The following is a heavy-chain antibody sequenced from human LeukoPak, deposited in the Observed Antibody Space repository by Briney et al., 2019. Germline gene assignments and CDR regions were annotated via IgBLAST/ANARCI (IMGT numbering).Heavy chain of an antibody. D-gene: IGHD3-22*01. V-gene: IGHV3-66*01. Sequence: PGGSLRLSCAASGFTVSSNYMSWARQAPGKGLEWVSVIYSGGSTYYADSVKGRFTISRDNSKNTLYLQMNSLRAEDTAVYYCAKAPRYYYDSSGYPCYFDYWGQGTLVTVSS. CDR3: AKAPRYYYDSSGYPCYFDY. CDR1: GFTVSSNY. CDR2: IYSGGST. J-gene: IGHJ4*02.